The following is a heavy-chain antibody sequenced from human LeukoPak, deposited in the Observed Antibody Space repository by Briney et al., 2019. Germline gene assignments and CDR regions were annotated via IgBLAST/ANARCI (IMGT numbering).Heavy chain of an antibody. V-gene: IGHV4-39*01. CDR3: ARGIRIQLWENFDY. D-gene: IGHD5-18*01. CDR1: GGSISSSSYY. Sequence: TSETLSLTCTVSGGSISSSSYYWGWIRQPPGKGLEWIGSIYYSGSTYYNPSLKSRVTISVDTSKNQFSLKLSSVTAADTAVYYCARGIRIQLWENFDYWGQGTLVTVSS. CDR2: IYYSGST. J-gene: IGHJ4*02.